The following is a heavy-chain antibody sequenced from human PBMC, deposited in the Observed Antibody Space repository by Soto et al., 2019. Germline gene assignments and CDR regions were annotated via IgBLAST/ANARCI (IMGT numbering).Heavy chain of an antibody. D-gene: IGHD3-10*01. CDR3: AKDPPGKGTPPMDV. V-gene: IGHV3-23*01. CDR1: AVTFSSYA. J-gene: IGHJ6*02. Sequence: PGGSLRLSCAASAVTFSSYAMSCVRQAPGKGLEWVSAISGSGGSTYYADSVKGRFTISRDKSKNTLYLQMNSLRAEDTAVYYCAKDPPGKGTPPMDVWGQATTVTVSS. CDR2: ISGSGGST.